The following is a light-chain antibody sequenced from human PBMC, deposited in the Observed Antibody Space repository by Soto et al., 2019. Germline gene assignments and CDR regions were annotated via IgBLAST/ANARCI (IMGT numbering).Light chain of an antibody. CDR1: QSISSW. CDR3: QQYNIYSPRNP. Sequence: DIQMTQSPSTLSASVGDRVTITCRASQSISSWLAWYQQKPGKAPKLLIYKASYLESGVASRFSGSVSGTEFTLTISSLQPDDFVTYYCQQYNIYSPRNPFGQGTKVEIK. J-gene: IGKJ1*01. V-gene: IGKV1-5*03. CDR2: KAS.